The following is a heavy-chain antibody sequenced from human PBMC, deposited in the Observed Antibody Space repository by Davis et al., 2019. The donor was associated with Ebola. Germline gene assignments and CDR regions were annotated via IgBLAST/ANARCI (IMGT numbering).Heavy chain of an antibody. CDR1: GVSFSGYY. Sequence: MPSETLSLTCAVYGVSFSGYYWNWIRQPPGKGLEWIGEINHSGRTNYNPSLHSRVTLSVDTSKNQFSLRVRSVTAADTAVYYCARGGGYGGYGMDVWGQGTTVTVSS. D-gene: IGHD6-25*01. CDR3: ARGGGYGGYGMDV. V-gene: IGHV4-34*01. J-gene: IGHJ6*02. CDR2: INHSGRT.